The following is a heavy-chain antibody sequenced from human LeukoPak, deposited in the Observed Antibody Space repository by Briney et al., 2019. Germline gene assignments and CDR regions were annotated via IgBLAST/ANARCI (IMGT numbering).Heavy chain of an antibody. CDR3: AKVRGRVVAPDFGYYFDS. Sequence: PGGSLRLSCAASGFTFSTYAMSWVRQAPGKGLEGVSAISDSGGVTSYADSVRGRFTISRDSSRNTLFLQMNSPRADDTAAYYCAKVRGRVVAPDFGYYFDSWGQGALVIVSS. CDR2: ISDSGGVT. CDR1: GFTFSTYA. D-gene: IGHD2-15*01. J-gene: IGHJ4*02. V-gene: IGHV3-23*01.